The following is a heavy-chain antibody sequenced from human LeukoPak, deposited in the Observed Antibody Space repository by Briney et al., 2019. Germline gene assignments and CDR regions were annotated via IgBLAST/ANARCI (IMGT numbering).Heavy chain of an antibody. CDR3: ARGQSGSYSFDY. D-gene: IGHD1-26*01. Sequence: GGSLRLSCAASGFTVSSNYMSWVRQAPGKGLEWVSVIYSGGSTYYADSVKGRFTISRDNSKNTLYLQMNSLRAEDTAVYYCARGQSGSYSFDYWGQGTLVTVSS. CDR1: GFTVSSNY. CDR2: IYSGGST. V-gene: IGHV3-66*01. J-gene: IGHJ4*02.